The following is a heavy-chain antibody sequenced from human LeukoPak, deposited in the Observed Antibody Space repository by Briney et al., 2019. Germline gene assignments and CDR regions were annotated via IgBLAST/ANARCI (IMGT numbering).Heavy chain of an antibody. CDR1: GLTFSSYS. Sequence: GGSLRLSCATSGLTFSSYSMNWVRQAPGKGLEWVSYISGSSNTIYYADSVKGRFTISRDNAKNSLYLQMNSLRDEDTAVYYCARTGKSNDFWSGYYRVYFDYWGQGTLVTVSS. V-gene: IGHV3-48*02. J-gene: IGHJ4*02. CDR2: ISGSSNTI. D-gene: IGHD3-3*01. CDR3: ARTGKSNDFWSGYYRVYFDY.